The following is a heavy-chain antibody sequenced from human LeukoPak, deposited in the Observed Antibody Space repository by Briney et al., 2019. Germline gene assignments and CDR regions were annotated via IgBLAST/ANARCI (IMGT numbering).Heavy chain of an antibody. J-gene: IGHJ4*02. CDR1: GFTFSSYA. V-gene: IGHV3-30-3*01. D-gene: IGHD4-17*01. CDR2: ISYDGSNK. CDR3: ARDVGDYDEGDYFDY. Sequence: PGRSLRLSCAASGFTFSSYAMHWVRQAPGKGLEWAAVISYDGSNKYYADSVKGRFTISRDNSENTLYLQMNSLRAEDTAVYYCARDVGDYDEGDYFDYWGQGTLVTVSS.